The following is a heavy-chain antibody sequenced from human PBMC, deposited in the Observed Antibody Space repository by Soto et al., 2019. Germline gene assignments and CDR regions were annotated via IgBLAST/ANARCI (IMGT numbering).Heavy chain of an antibody. CDR1: GFAFSLYD. D-gene: IGHD3-3*01. J-gene: IGHJ4*02. V-gene: IGHV3-30*03. CDR3: ARDDLDGKGGAQAVGAGRVGDY. Sequence: QMQLVESGGGVVQPGTSLRLSCAASGFAFSLYDIHWVRQAPGKGLQWVSAISYDGSKEYYADSVRGRFSISRDNSWNTLLLQMNSLTIVDAAVYYCARDDLDGKGGAQAVGAGRVGDYWGQGTLVTVSS. CDR2: ISYDGSKE.